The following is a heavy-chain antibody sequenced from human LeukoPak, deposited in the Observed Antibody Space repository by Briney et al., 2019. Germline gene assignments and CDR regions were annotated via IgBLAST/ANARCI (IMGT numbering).Heavy chain of an antibody. J-gene: IGHJ6*03. CDR2: ISGSGGST. Sequence: GGSLRLSCAASGFTFSSYAMSWVRQAPGKGLEWVSAISGSGGSTYYADSVKGRFTISRDNSKNTLYLQMNSLRAEDTAVYYCAKDLSAFVFYYMDVWGKGTTVTVSS. CDR1: GFTFSSYA. D-gene: IGHD3-10*01. CDR3: AKDLSAFVFYYMDV. V-gene: IGHV3-23*01.